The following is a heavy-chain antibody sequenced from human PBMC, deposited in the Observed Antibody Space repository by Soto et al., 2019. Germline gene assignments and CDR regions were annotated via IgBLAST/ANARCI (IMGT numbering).Heavy chain of an antibody. D-gene: IGHD3-22*01. CDR1: GGSFSGYY. Sequence: SESLSLTCAVYGGSFSGYYWSWIRQPPGKGLEWIGEINHSGSTNYNPSLKSRVTISVDTSKNQFSLKLSSVTAADTAVYYCAMYYYDSSGYRPFDYWGQGTLVTVSS. CDR3: AMYYYDSSGYRPFDY. CDR2: INHSGST. V-gene: IGHV4-34*01. J-gene: IGHJ4*02.